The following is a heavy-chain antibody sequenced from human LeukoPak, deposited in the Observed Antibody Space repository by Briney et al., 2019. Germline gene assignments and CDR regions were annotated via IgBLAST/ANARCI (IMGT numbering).Heavy chain of an antibody. CDR1: GYTLIVFY. CDR2: INPEKDAI. CDR3: TRERLSPGKGFDH. Sequence: ASVWLSREISGYTLIVFYMRGVPHAPGRGGEWVGWINPEKDAINYAQKFQGRVTMTRHTPINTVYMELSRLGSDDTAVYYCTRERLSPGKGFDHWGQGTLVTVSS. V-gene: IGHV1-2*02. D-gene: IGHD4-23*01. J-gene: IGHJ4*02.